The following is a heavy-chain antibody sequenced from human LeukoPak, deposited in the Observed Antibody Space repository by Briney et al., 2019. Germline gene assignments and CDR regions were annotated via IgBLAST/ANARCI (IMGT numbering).Heavy chain of an antibody. J-gene: IGHJ4*02. CDR2: IYHSGST. D-gene: IGHD4-17*01. Sequence: SETLSLTCAVSGGSISSGGYSWSWIRQPPGKSLEWIGYIYHSGSTYYNPSLKSRVTISVDRSKNQFSLKLTSVTAADTAVYYCARGEVTTSLSFDYWGQGTLVTVSS. CDR3: ARGEVTTSLSFDY. CDR1: GGSISSGGYS. V-gene: IGHV4-30-2*01.